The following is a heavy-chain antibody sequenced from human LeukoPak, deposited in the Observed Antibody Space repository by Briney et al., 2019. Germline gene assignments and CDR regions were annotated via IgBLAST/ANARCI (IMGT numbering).Heavy chain of an antibody. J-gene: IGHJ4*02. CDR1: GFTFSIYA. CDR3: GRRTQDGYNSPIDY. CDR2: SSGSGRDT. Sequence: GGSLRLSCAASGFTFSIYAMSWVRQAPGKGLEWVAESSGSGRDTYYADSVQGRFTISRDNSKNTLYLQMNSLRAEDTAEYYCGRRTQDGYNSPIDYWGQGTLVTVSS. D-gene: IGHD5-24*01. V-gene: IGHV3-23*01.